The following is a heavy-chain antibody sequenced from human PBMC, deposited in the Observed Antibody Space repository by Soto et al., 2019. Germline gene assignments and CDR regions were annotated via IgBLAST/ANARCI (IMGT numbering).Heavy chain of an antibody. CDR2: IYYSGSA. D-gene: IGHD3-10*01. CDR1: GGSISSGDYY. Sequence: SETLSLTCTVSGGSISSGDYYWSWMRQPPGKGLEWIGYIYYSGSAHYNPSLKSRVTISVDTAKNQFSLKLNSVTAADTAVYYCSRVQYYGSGISDDWGRGTLVTVS. CDR3: SRVQYYGSGISDD. J-gene: IGHJ4*02. V-gene: IGHV4-30-4*01.